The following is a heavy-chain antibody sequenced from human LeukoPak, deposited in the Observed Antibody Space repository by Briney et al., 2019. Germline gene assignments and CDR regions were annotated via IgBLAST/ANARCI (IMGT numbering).Heavy chain of an antibody. V-gene: IGHV3-21*01. Sequence: GGSLRLSCAASGFTFSSYSMNWVRQAPGKGLEWVSSISSGSSYIYYADSVKGRFTISRDNAKNSLYLQMNSLRAEDTAVYYCARGGQMTTVTTVAYWGQGTLVTVSS. D-gene: IGHD4-17*01. J-gene: IGHJ4*02. CDR3: ARGGQMTTVTTVAY. CDR1: GFTFSSYS. CDR2: ISSGSSYI.